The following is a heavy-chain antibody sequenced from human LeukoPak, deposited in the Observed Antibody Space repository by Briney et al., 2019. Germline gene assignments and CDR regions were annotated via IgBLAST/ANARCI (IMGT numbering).Heavy chain of an antibody. V-gene: IGHV4-39*01. CDR2: IFSDGTS. J-gene: IGHJ4*02. CDR1: GGSIRRSSYY. CDR3: ARHRPGGASEGIEY. D-gene: IGHD3-10*01. Sequence: SETLSLTCTVSGGSIRRSSYYWAWIHQPPGKGLEWIGNIFSDGTSYYNPSLKSRVSLSVDTSRTQFSLKLSSVTAADTALYFCARHRPGGASEGIEYWGQGTLVIVSS.